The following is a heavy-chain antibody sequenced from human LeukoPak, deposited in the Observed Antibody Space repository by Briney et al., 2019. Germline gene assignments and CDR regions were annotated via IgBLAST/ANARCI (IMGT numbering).Heavy chain of an antibody. D-gene: IGHD2-15*01. Sequence: PGGSLRLSCAASGFTFTSYSINWVRQAPGQGLEWVSSITSSGTYIYYADSVRGRFTISRDNAKNSLYLQMNSLRAEDTAVYYCARDMGGYCSGGSCYSGWFDSWGQGTLVTVSS. V-gene: IGHV3-21*01. J-gene: IGHJ5*01. CDR3: ARDMGGYCSGGSCYSGWFDS. CDR1: GFTFTSYS. CDR2: ITSSGTYI.